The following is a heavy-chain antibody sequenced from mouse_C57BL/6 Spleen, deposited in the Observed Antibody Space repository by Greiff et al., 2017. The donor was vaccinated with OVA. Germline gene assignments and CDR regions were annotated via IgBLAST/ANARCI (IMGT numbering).Heavy chain of an antibody. J-gene: IGHJ1*03. Sequence: QVQLQQPGAELVKPGASVKLSCKASGYTFTSYWMHWVKQRPGQGLEWIGMIHPNSGSTNYNEKFKSKATLTVDKSSSTAYMQLSSLTSEDSAVYYCARRNYYGRGWYFDVWGTGTTVTVSS. CDR1: GYTFTSYW. D-gene: IGHD1-1*01. V-gene: IGHV1-64*01. CDR3: ARRNYYGRGWYFDV. CDR2: IHPNSGST.